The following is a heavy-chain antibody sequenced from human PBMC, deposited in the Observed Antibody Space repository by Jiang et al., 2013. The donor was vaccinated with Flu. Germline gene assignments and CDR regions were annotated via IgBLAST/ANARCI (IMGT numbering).Heavy chain of an antibody. Sequence: CTASGFIFSSYGMHWVRQAPGKGLEWVAAIWHDGSKQYYTDSVRGPIHQSPETNSKNTLYLEMNSLRAEDTALYYCARGNLFHSAWEFDYWGQGALVTVSS. CDR3: ARGNLFHSAWEFDY. CDR2: IWHDGSKQ. J-gene: IGHJ4*02. V-gene: IGHV3-33*01. CDR1: GFIFSSYG. D-gene: IGHD6-19*01.